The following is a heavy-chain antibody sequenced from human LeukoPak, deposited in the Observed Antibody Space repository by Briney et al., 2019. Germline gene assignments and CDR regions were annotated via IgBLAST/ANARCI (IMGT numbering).Heavy chain of an antibody. J-gene: IGHJ6*03. D-gene: IGHD6-13*01. Sequence: SETLSLTCTVSGGSISSSSYYWGWIRQPPGKGLEWIGYIYYSGSTNYNPSLKSRVTISVDTSKNQFSLKLSSVTAADTAVYYCARVGSSSWETYYYYYYMDVWGKGTTVTISS. CDR3: ARVGSSSWETYYYYYYMDV. V-gene: IGHV4-61*05. CDR2: IYYSGST. CDR1: GGSISSSSYY.